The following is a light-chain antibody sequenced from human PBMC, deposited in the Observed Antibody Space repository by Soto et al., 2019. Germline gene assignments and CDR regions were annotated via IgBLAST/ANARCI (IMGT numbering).Light chain of an antibody. CDR1: QDISNS. CDR3: QKYDSAPLT. J-gene: IGKJ4*01. CDR2: AAS. Sequence: DIQMTQSPSSLSASVGDRVTITCRASQDISNSLAWYQQKPGKVVKLLIYAASTLQSGVPSRFSGSGPGTDFTLTINSLQPEDVASYFCQKYDSAPLTFGGGTKVEIK. V-gene: IGKV1-27*01.